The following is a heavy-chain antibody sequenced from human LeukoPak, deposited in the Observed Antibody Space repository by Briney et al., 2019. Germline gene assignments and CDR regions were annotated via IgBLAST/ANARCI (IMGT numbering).Heavy chain of an antibody. J-gene: IGHJ4*02. V-gene: IGHV3-30*18. D-gene: IGHD6-13*01. CDR3: AKDRYYTYSSSWYFGFDY. Sequence: PGGSLRLSCAASGFTFSSYGMHWVRQAAGKGLEWVAVISYDGSNKYYADSVKGRFTISRDNSKNTLYLQMNSLRAEDTAVYYCAKDRYYTYSSSWYFGFDYWGQGTLVTVSS. CDR1: GFTFSSYG. CDR2: ISYDGSNK.